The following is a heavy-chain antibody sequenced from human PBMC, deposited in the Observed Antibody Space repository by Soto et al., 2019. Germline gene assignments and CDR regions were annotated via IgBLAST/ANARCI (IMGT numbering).Heavy chain of an antibody. Sequence: SETLSLTCTVSGGSISSSSYYWGWIRQPPGTGLERIGSIYYSGSTYYNPSLKSRVTISVDTSKNQFSLKLSSVTAADTAVYYCAREPPSITHDVGWELRKRDYYYGMDVWGQGTTVTVSS. V-gene: IGHV4-39*02. J-gene: IGHJ6*02. CDR3: AREPPSITHDVGWELRKRDYYYGMDV. CDR1: GGSISSSSYY. D-gene: IGHD1-26*01. CDR2: IYYSGST.